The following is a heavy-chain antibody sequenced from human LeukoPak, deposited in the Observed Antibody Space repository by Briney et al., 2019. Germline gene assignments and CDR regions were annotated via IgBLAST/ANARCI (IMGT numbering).Heavy chain of an antibody. D-gene: IGHD6-13*01. CDR3: ARGCSAGTPHNWFDP. CDR2: IYYSGST. Sequence: SETLSLTCTVSGGSISGYYWSWIRQPPGKGLEWIGYIYYSGSTNYNPSLKSRVTISVDTSKNQFSLKLSSVTAADAAVYYCARGCSAGTPHNWFDPWGQGTLVTVSS. V-gene: IGHV4-59*01. J-gene: IGHJ5*02. CDR1: GGSISGYY.